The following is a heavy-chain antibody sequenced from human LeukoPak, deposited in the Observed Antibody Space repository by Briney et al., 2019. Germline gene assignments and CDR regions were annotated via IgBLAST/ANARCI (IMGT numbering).Heavy chain of an antibody. V-gene: IGHV4-30-4*01. CDR1: GGSISSGDYY. Sequence: SETLSLTCTVSGGSISSGDYYWSWIRQPPGKGLEWIGYIYYSGSTYYNPSLKSRVTISVDTSKNQFSLKLSSVTAADTAVYYCARQQGQWLAAGAFDIWGQGTMVTVSS. J-gene: IGHJ3*02. CDR3: ARQQGQWLAAGAFDI. D-gene: IGHD6-19*01. CDR2: IYYSGST.